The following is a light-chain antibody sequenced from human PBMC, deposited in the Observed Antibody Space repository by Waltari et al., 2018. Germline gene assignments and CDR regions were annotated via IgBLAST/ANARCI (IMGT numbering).Light chain of an antibody. Sequence: QSALTQPRSVSGSPGQSVTISCTGTSSDVGGYNYVSWYQQHPGKAPNLMIYDVSKRPSGVPDRLSGSKSGNTASLTISGLQAEDEADYYCCSYAGSYPWVFGGGTKLTVL. J-gene: IGLJ3*02. CDR1: SSDVGGYNY. V-gene: IGLV2-11*01. CDR3: CSYAGSYPWV. CDR2: DVS.